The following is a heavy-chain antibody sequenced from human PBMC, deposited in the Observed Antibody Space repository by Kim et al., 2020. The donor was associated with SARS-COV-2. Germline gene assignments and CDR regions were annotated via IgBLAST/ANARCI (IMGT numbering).Heavy chain of an antibody. CDR3: VKHMVRGVKAFDI. Sequence: YADSVKGRFTISRDNSKNTLYLQMNSLRAEDTAVYYCVKHMVRGVKAFDIWGQGTMVTVSS. J-gene: IGHJ3*02. D-gene: IGHD3-10*01. V-gene: IGHV3-23*01.